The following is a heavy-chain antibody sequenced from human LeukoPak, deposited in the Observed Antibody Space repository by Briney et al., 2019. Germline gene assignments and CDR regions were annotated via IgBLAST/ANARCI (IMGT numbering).Heavy chain of an antibody. CDR2: IKSDGNIT. V-gene: IGHV3-74*01. J-gene: IGHJ4*02. CDR1: GFTLSNYW. CDR3: GRSGDFWSGSGVAY. Sequence: AGGSLRLSCAASGFTLSNYWMYWVRQAPGKGLVWVSQIKSDGNITNYADSVKGRFTISRDNAENTLFLQMNSLRAEDTAVYYCGRSGDFWSGSGVAYWGQGTLVTVSS. D-gene: IGHD3-3*01.